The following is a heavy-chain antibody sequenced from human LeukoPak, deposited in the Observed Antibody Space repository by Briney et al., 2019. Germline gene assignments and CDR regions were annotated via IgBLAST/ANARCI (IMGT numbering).Heavy chain of an antibody. J-gene: IGHJ4*02. CDR2: ISAYNGNT. D-gene: IGHD2-2*01. CDR3: ARVGVVTAAKYYFDY. CDR1: GYTFTSYG. V-gene: IGHV1-18*01. Sequence: ASVKVSCKASGYTFTSYGISWVRQAPGQGLEWMGWISAYNGNTNYAQKLQGRVTMTTDTSTSTAYMELRSLRSDDTAVYYCARVGVVTAAKYYFDYWGQGTLVTVSS.